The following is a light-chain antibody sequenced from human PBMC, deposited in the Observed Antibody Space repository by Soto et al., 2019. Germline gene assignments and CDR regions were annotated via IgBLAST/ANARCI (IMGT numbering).Light chain of an antibody. Sequence: EIVLTQSPGTLSLSPGERATLSCRASQTVGMNYLAWFEQKPGQVPKLLIYNALVRAAGIPDRFSGSGSGTDFTLTISRLSPVDFAVYYCHQYAYAPLTFGQGTKLETK. J-gene: IGKJ2*01. CDR3: HQYAYAPLT. CDR2: NAL. CDR1: QTVGMNY. V-gene: IGKV3-20*01.